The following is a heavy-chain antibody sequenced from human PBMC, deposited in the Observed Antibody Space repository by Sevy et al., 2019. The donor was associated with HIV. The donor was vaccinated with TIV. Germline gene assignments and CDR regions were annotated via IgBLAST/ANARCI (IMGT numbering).Heavy chain of an antibody. D-gene: IGHD3-9*01. J-gene: IGHJ4*02. V-gene: IGHV1-18*01. CDR1: GYTFTSYG. CDR3: ARASSSGLRYFDWLLY. CDR2: ISAYNGNT. Sequence: ASVKVSCKASGYTFTSYGISWVRQAPGQGLEWMGWISAYNGNTNYAQKLQGRVTMTTDTSTSTAYMELRSLRSDDTAVYYCARASSSGLRYFDWLLYWGQGTLVTVSS.